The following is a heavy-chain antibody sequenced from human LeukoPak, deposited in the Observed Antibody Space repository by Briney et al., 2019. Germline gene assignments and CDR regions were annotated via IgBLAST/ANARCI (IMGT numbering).Heavy chain of an antibody. D-gene: IGHD2-15*01. CDR3: TRGRVATPNWFDP. J-gene: IGHJ5*02. CDR1: GYPFTSYD. CDR2: MNPNSANT. V-gene: IGHV1-8*01. Sequence: GASVKVSCKASGYPFTSYDINWVRQAPGQGLEWMGWMNPNSANTGYAQKFQGRLTMTRNASISTAYMELSSLRSEDTALYYCTRGRVATPNWFDPWGQGTLVTVSS.